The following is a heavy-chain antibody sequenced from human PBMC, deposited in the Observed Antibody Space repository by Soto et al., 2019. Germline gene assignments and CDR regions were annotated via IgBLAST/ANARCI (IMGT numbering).Heavy chain of an antibody. D-gene: IGHD2-15*01. Sequence: ASVKVSCKASGYTFTSYYMHWVRQAPGQGLEWMGIINPSGGSTSYAQKFQGRVTMTRDTSTSTVYMELSSLRSEDTAVYYCASLPYCSGGSCHSDDAFDIWGQGTMVTVSS. J-gene: IGHJ3*02. CDR1: GYTFTSYY. V-gene: IGHV1-46*03. CDR2: INPSGGST. CDR3: ASLPYCSGGSCHSDDAFDI.